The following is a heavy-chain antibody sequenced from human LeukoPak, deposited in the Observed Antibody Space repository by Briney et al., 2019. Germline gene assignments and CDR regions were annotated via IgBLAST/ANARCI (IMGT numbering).Heavy chain of an antibody. CDR1: GCSLSPRTVG. J-gene: IGHJ4*02. V-gene: IGHV2-5*02. CDR3: APHLAMAGYFDY. D-gene: IGHD5-24*01. CDR2: IYSDDDK. Sequence: DSGHTLVKXSQILTLTFTFSGCSLSPRTVGVGWIRHPRVKALERLAVIYSDDDKRYSPYLKSRITITKHTSKNQVVLTMTNMDPVDTATYYCAPHLAMAGYFDYWGQGTLVTVSS.